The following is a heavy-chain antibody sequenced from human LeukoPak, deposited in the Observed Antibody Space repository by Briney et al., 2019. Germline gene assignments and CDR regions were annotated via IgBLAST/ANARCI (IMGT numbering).Heavy chain of an antibody. D-gene: IGHD3-22*01. CDR1: GFTFDDYA. CDR2: ISGNSGSI. Sequence: GRSLRLSCAASGFTFDDYAMHWVRQAPGQGLEWVSGISGNSGSIGYADSVKGRFTISRANAKNSLYLQMNSLRAEDMALYYCAKDANLYYDSSGYLDYWGQGTLVTVSS. CDR3: AKDANLYYDSSGYLDY. J-gene: IGHJ4*02. V-gene: IGHV3-9*03.